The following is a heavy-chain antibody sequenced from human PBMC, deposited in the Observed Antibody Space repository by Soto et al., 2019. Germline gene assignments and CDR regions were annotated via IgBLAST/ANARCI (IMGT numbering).Heavy chain of an antibody. CDR1: GGSISSSSYY. CDR2: IYYSGST. V-gene: IGHV4-39*01. CDR3: AARQLLLPAATGSGYYGMDV. Sequence: QLQLQESGPGLVKPSETLSLTCTVSGGSISSSSYYWGWIRQPPGKGLEWIGSIYYSGSTYYNPSLKSGVTLTVDKSKNQFSLKMSSVPAADTDVYYCAARQLLLPAATGSGYYGMDVWGQGTKVTVCS. D-gene: IGHD3-22*01. J-gene: IGHJ6*02.